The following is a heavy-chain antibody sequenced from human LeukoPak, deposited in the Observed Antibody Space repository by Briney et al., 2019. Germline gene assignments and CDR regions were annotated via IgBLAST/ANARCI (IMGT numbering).Heavy chain of an antibody. J-gene: IGHJ4*02. V-gene: IGHV1-18*01. Sequence: GASVKVSCKASGYTFSKYDITWVRQAPGQGLECMGWISTYNDNPNYAQKFQGRVTMTTDTSTSTAYLDLRSLRSDDTAVYFCARLMGPPDYWGQGTRVTGSS. D-gene: IGHD2-8*01. CDR1: GYTFSKYD. CDR3: ARLMGPPDY. CDR2: ISTYNDNP.